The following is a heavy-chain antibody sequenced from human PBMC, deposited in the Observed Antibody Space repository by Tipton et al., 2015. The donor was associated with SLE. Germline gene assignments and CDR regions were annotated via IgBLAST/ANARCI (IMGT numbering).Heavy chain of an antibody. J-gene: IGHJ2*01. V-gene: IGHV4-38-2*02. CDR1: LYSIGSGFY. CDR3: ARDGVRKGWWFFDL. CDR2: MHHNGST. D-gene: IGHD3-16*01. Sequence: TLSRTCTVSLYSIGSGFYWDWVRQAPGKGLEWVATMHHNGSTYYNPSLRSRVAVSMDASRNQFSLRLKSVTAADTAVYYCARDGVRKGWWFFDLWGRGTLVTVSS.